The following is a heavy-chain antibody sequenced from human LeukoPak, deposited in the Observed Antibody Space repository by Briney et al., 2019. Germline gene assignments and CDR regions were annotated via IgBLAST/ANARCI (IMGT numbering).Heavy chain of an antibody. J-gene: IGHJ6*01. CDR3: ARGEYDILNGYKDYGMDV. Sequence: ASVKVSCKASVYTFTGYYMHWVRQAPGQPLEWMGWINANSGGTNYAQKFQGRVTMTRDTSLSTASMEPSRVRPDDTAVCYCARGEYDILNGYKDYGMDVWGQRTTVTL. CDR2: INANSGGT. CDR1: VYTFTGYY. D-gene: IGHD3-9*01. V-gene: IGHV1-2*02.